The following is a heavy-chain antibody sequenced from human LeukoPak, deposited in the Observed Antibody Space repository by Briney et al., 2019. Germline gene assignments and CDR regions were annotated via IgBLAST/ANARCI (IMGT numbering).Heavy chain of an antibody. J-gene: IGHJ3*02. CDR2: INPNSGGT. Sequence: ASVKVSCKASGYTFTGYYMHWVRQAPGQGLEWMGRINPNSGGTNYAQKFQGRVTMTRDTSISTAHMELSRLRSDDTAVYYCARPDSSSWFLDDAFDIWGQGTMVTVSS. D-gene: IGHD6-13*01. CDR3: ARPDSSSWFLDDAFDI. CDR1: GYTFTGYY. V-gene: IGHV1-2*06.